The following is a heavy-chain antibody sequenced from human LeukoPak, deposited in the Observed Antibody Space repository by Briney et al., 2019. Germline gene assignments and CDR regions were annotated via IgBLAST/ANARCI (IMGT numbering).Heavy chain of an antibody. CDR1: GFSLSTSGMC. CDR2: IDWDDDK. D-gene: IGHD3-3*01. Sequence: SGPTLVNPTQTLTLTCTFSGFSLSTSGMCVSWILQPPGKTLEWLARIDWDDDKYYSTSLKTRLTISKDTSKNQVILTMTNMDPVDTAKYYCARIQYYDFWSGYNWFDPWGQGTLVTVSS. J-gene: IGHJ5*02. CDR3: ARIQYYDFWSGYNWFDP. V-gene: IGHV2-70*11.